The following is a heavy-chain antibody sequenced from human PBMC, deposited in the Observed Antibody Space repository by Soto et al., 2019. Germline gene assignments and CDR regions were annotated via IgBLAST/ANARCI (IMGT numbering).Heavy chain of an antibody. D-gene: IGHD6-13*01. CDR2: IYYSGST. V-gene: IGHV4-59*01. Sequence: LSLTCTVSGGSISSYYWSWIRQPPGKGLEWIGYIYYSGSTNYNPSLKSRVTISVDTSKNQFSLKLSYVTAADTAVYYCAREGVSSSWYNYYGMDVWGQGTTVTVSS. CDR1: GGSISSYY. J-gene: IGHJ6*02. CDR3: AREGVSSSWYNYYGMDV.